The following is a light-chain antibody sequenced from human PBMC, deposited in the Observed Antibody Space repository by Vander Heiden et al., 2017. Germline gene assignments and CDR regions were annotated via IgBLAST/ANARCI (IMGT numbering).Light chain of an antibody. J-gene: IGLJ1*01. CDR1: SSDVGYYNY. Sequence: QSALTQPPSVSGSPGQSVTISCTGTSSDVGYYNYVSWYQQHPDRAPKLIIYDVIKRPSGVPDRFSGSKSGNTASLTISGLQAEDEADYYCCSYAGSYTYVFGPGTQVTVL. V-gene: IGLV2-11*01. CDR3: CSYAGSYTYV. CDR2: DVI.